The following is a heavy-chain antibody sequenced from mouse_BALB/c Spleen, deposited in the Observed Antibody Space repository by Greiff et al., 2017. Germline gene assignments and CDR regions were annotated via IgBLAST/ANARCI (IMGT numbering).Heavy chain of an antibody. V-gene: IGHV3-2*02. Sequence: DVKLVESGPGLVKPSQSLSLTCTVTGYSITSDYAWNWIRQFPGNKLEWMGYISYSGSTSYNPSLKSRISITRDTSKNQFFLQLNSVTTEDTATYYCARERRTPYYAMDYWGQGTSVTVSS. CDR1: GYSITSDYA. D-gene: IGHD2-12*01. CDR3: ARERRTPYYAMDY. CDR2: ISYSGST. J-gene: IGHJ4*01.